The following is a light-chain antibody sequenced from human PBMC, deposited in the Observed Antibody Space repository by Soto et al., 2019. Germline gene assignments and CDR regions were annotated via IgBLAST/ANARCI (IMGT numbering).Light chain of an antibody. Sequence: EIVLTQSPATLSLSPGERATLSCRASQSVNSYLAWYQQKPGQPPRLLIYDSSNRATGIPARFSGSGSGTDFTLTISSLEHEDVSVYYCQQRSHWPHTFGQGTKLEIK. CDR1: QSVNSY. V-gene: IGKV3-11*01. CDR2: DSS. J-gene: IGKJ2*01. CDR3: QQRSHWPHT.